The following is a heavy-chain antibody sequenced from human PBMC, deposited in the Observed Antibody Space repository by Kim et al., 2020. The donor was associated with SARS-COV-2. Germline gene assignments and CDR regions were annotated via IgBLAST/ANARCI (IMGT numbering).Heavy chain of an antibody. CDR1: GFTFSSYG. CDR3: AKNWYGYCSSTSCLGWVDP. D-gene: IGHD2-2*01. V-gene: IGHV3-33*06. CDR2: IWYDGSNK. Sequence: GGSLRLSCAASGFTFSSYGMHWVRQAPGKGLEWVAVIWYDGSNKYYADSVKGRFTISRDNSKNTLYLQMNSLRAEDTAVYYCAKNWYGYCSSTSCLGWVDPWGQGTLVTVSS. J-gene: IGHJ5*02.